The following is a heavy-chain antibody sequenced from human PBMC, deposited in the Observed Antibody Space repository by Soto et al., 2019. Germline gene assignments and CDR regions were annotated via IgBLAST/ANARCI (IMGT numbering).Heavy chain of an antibody. CDR2: IYYSGST. CDR3: ARERIPEDYYYGMDV. CDR1: GGSISSGGYY. V-gene: IGHV4-31*03. D-gene: IGHD2-2*02. J-gene: IGHJ6*02. Sequence: QVQLQESGPGLVKPSQTLSLTCTVSGGSISSGGYYWSWIRQHPGKGLEWIGYIYYSGSTYYNPSLKSRVTISVDTSKNQFSLKLSSVTAADTAVYYCARERIPEDYYYGMDVWGQGTTVTVSS.